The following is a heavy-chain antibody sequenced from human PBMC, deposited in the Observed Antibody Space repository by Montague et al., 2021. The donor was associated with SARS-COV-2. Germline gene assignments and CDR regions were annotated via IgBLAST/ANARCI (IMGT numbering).Heavy chain of an antibody. V-gene: IGHV3-23*01. J-gene: IGHJ6*02. CDR3: AKDWGIVAHTTRDYYYYYGMDV. CDR1: GFTFSSYA. Sequence: SLRLSCAASGFTFSSYAMNWVRQAPGKGLEWVSAISCSGGSTYYADSVKVRFTISRANSKNTLYLQMNSLRAEDTSVYYCAKDWGIVAHTTRDYYYYYGMDVWGQGTTVTVSS. D-gene: IGHD3-16*01. CDR2: ISCSGGST.